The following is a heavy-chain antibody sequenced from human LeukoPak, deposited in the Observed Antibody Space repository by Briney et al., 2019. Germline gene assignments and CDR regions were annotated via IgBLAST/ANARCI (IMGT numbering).Heavy chain of an antibody. J-gene: IGHJ4*02. CDR1: GFTFSSYN. CDR3: ARDRWGEGFDY. V-gene: IGHV3-66*01. D-gene: IGHD3-16*01. CDR2: IYSGGST. Sequence: PGGSLRLSCAASGFTFSSYNMNWVRQAPGKGLEWVSVIYSGGSTYYADSVKGRFTISRDNSKNTLYLQMNSLRAEDTAVYYCARDRWGEGFDYWGQGTLVTVSS.